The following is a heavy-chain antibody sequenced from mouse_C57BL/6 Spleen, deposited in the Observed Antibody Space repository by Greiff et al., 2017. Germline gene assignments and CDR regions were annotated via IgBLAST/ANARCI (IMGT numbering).Heavy chain of an antibody. J-gene: IGHJ4*01. Sequence: EVQRVEPGGGLVKPGGSLKLSCAASGFTFSSYTMPWVRQTPEQRLEWVATISGAGGNTYSPHSVKGRFTISRDNAKNTLYLQMSSLMSEDTALYYCARHSSYAMDYWGQGTSVTVSS. CDR1: GFTFSSYT. CDR3: ARHSSYAMDY. V-gene: IGHV5-9*01. CDR2: ISGAGGNT. D-gene: IGHD6-1*01.